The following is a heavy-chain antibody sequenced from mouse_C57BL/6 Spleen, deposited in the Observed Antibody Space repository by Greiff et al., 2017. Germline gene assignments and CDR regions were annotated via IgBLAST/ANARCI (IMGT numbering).Heavy chain of an antibody. CDR2: ISGGGGNT. J-gene: IGHJ4*01. D-gene: IGHD1-1*01. V-gene: IGHV5-9*01. CDR3: ARKVYYYGSSYDAMDY. CDR1: GFTFSSYT. Sequence: EVQRVESGGGLVKPGGSLKLSCAASGFTFSSYTMSWVRQTPEKRLEWVATISGGGGNTYYPDSVKGRFTISRDNAKNTLYLQMSSLRSEDTALYYCARKVYYYGSSYDAMDYWGQGTSVTVSS.